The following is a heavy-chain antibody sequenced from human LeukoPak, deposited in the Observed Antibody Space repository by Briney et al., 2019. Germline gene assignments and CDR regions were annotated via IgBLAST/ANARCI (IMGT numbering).Heavy chain of an antibody. V-gene: IGHV1-18*01. D-gene: IGHD3-10*01. CDR2: ISAYNGNT. Sequence: MGWISAYNGNTNYAQKLQGRVTMTTDTSTSTAYMELRSLRSDDTAVYYCARDGLTMVRGVHWGQGTLVTVSS. CDR3: ARDGLTMVRGVH. J-gene: IGHJ4*02.